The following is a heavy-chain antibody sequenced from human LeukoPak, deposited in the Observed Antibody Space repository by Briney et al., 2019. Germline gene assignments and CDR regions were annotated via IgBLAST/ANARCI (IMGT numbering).Heavy chain of an antibody. CDR3: ARASAPGYSSGWYGGRNDY. J-gene: IGHJ4*02. CDR2: ICPGDSDT. D-gene: IGHD6-19*01. V-gene: IGHV5-51*01. Sequence: GESLKISCKGSGYSFTSYWIGWVRQMPGKGLEWMGIICPGDSDTRYSPSFQGQVTISADKSISTAYLQWSSLKASDTAMYYCARASAPGYSSGWYGGRNDYWGQGTLVTVSS. CDR1: GYSFTSYW.